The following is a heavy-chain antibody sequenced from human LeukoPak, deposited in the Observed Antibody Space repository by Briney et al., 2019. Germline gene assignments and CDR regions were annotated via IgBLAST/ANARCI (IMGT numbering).Heavy chain of an antibody. CDR3: ARAYCSSTSCLADAFDI. CDR2: ISPIFGTA. CDR1: GGTFSSYA. J-gene: IGHJ3*02. D-gene: IGHD2-2*01. V-gene: IGHV1-69*06. Sequence: SVKVSCKASGGTFSSYAISWVRQAPGQGLEWMGGISPIFGTANYAQKFQGRVTITADKSTSTAYMEPSSLRSEDTAVYYCARAYCSSTSCLADAFDIWGQGTMVTVSS.